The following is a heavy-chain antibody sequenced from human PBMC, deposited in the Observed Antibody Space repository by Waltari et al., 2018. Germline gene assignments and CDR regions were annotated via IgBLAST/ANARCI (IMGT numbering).Heavy chain of an antibody. CDR2: VDPEDGET. D-gene: IGHD3-10*01. V-gene: IGHV1-69-2*01. Sequence: EVQLLQSGTELKKPGSTVKISCQVSGYRFTDYYIHGVQQAPGKGPQWMGLVDPEDGETIYAERFQGRVTITADTSTETAFMELSSLTSDDTAVYYCVTALGDRSSASRPFDVWGLGTLITVSS. J-gene: IGHJ3*01. CDR3: VTALGDRSSASRPFDV. CDR1: GYRFTDYY.